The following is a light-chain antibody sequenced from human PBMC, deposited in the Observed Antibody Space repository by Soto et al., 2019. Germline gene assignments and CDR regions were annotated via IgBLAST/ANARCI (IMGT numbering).Light chain of an antibody. CDR3: QQYNNWPWT. CDR1: QSISDT. V-gene: IGKV3-15*01. J-gene: IGKJ1*01. Sequence: EIVMTQSPVTVSVSPGGRATLSCRASQSISDTLAWYQQKPGQAPRLLIHGASTRAPGFPARFSGSGSGTDFTLTISSLQSEDFAVYYCQQYNNWPWTFGQRTKVDIK. CDR2: GAS.